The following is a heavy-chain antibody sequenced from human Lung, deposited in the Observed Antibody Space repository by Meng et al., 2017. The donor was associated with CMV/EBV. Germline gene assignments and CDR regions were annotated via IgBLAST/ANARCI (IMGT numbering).Heavy chain of an antibody. V-gene: IGHV1-8*01. D-gene: IGHD2-15*01. Sequence: AEVKKPGASVKVSYKASGYTFTSYDINWVRQATGQGLEWMGWMNPNSGNTGYAQKFQGRVTMNRNTSISTAYMELSSLRSEDTAVYYCARGYCSGGSCPVFDPWGQGTLVTVSS. CDR1: GYTFTSYD. J-gene: IGHJ5*02. CDR2: MNPNSGNT. CDR3: ARGYCSGGSCPVFDP.